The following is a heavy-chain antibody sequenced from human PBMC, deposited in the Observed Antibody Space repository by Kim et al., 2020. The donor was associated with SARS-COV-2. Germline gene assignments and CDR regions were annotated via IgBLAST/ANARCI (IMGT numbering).Heavy chain of an antibody. V-gene: IGHV3-21*01. CDR3: ARLYGSGSQLASYYYYYGMDV. Sequence: GGSLRLSCAASGFTFSSYSMNWVRQAPGKGLEWVSSISSSSSYIYYAESVKGRFTISRDNAKNSLYLQMNSLRAEDTAVYYCARLYGSGSQLASYYYYYGMDVWAQGTTVTVSS. CDR1: GFTFSSYS. CDR2: ISSSSSYI. D-gene: IGHD3-10*01. J-gene: IGHJ6*02.